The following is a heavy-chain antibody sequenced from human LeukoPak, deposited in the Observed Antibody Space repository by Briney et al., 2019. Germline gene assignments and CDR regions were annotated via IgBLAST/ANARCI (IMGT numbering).Heavy chain of an antibody. J-gene: IGHJ4*02. D-gene: IGHD3-10*01. CDR2: IYSSGST. V-gene: IGHV4-59*01. CDR1: GGSISSYY. Sequence: SEILSLTCTVSGGSISSYYWSWIRQPPGKGLEWIGYIYSSGSTNYNPSLKSRVTISVDTSTNQFSLKLTSVTAADTAVYYCARAYYYGSGSYGLDYWGQGTLVTVSS. CDR3: ARAYYYGSGSYGLDY.